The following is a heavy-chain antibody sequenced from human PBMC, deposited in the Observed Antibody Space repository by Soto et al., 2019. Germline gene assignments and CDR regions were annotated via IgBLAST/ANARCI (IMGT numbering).Heavy chain of an antibody. J-gene: IGHJ6*02. CDR1: GFDASVNF. Sequence: EVQLEESGGTWVQPGGSLRLSCAASGFDASVNFMTWVRQAPGKGLEWVSSINNAYNTFYPDSVRGRFTISRDNSKNTVYLQVSSLRVEDTAMYYCVRENYFSGMDVWGQGTAVTVSS. CDR3: VRENYFSGMDV. CDR2: INNAYNT. V-gene: IGHV3-66*01.